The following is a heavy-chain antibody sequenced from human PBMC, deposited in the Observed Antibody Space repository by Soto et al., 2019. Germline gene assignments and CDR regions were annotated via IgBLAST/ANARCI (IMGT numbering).Heavy chain of an antibody. Sequence: QVQLVQSGAEVKKPGASVKVSCKASGYTVTSYGISWVRQAPGQGLEWMGWISAYNGNTNYAQKLQGRVTMTTDTSTSTAYMELWSLRSDGTAVYYCARDRVVPSPRPIGGGSYWGQGTLVTVSS. J-gene: IGHJ4*02. CDR1: GYTVTSYG. D-gene: IGHD2-15*01. V-gene: IGHV1-18*01. CDR2: ISAYNGNT. CDR3: ARDRVVPSPRPIGGGSY.